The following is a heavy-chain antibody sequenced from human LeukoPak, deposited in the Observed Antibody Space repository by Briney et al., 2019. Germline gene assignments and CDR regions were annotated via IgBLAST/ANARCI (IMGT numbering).Heavy chain of an antibody. CDR3: AKDRPNYYGSNGHYYRRDGDY. CDR2: ITSSGDGT. J-gene: IGHJ4*02. Sequence: QPGGSLRLSCAASGFTLSIYAMSWVRQAPGKGLQWVSSITSSGDGTYYADSVKGRFTISRDNSENMLYLQMNSLRVEDTAVYFCAKDRPNYYGSNGHYYRRDGDYWGQGTLVTVSS. D-gene: IGHD3-22*01. CDR1: GFTLSIYA. V-gene: IGHV3-23*01.